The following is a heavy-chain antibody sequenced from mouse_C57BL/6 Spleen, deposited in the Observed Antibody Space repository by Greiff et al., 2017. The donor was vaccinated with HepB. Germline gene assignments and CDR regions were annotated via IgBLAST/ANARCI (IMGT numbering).Heavy chain of an antibody. J-gene: IGHJ1*03. CDR3: ARLGYYDYDGDWYFDV. CDR2: IYPSDSET. CDR1: GYTFTSYW. Sequence: QVQLQQPGAELVRPGSSVKLSCKASGYTFTSYWMDWVKQRPGQGLEWIGNIYPSDSETHYNQKFKDKATLTVDKSSSTAYMQLSSLTSEDSAVYYCARLGYYDYDGDWYFDVWGTGTTVTVSS. V-gene: IGHV1-61*01. D-gene: IGHD2-4*01.